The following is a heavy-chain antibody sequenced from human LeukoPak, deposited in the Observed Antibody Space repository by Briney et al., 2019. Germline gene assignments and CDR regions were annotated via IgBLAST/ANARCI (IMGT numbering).Heavy chain of an antibody. J-gene: IGHJ6*03. CDR3: AASGHGFGELPSYFHYYMDV. V-gene: IGHV1-58*02. D-gene: IGHD3-10*01. Sequence: LVKVSCKASGFTFTRSAMQWVRQARGQRLEWIGWIVVGSGNTKYAQKFQERVTITRDMSTSTAYMELSSLRSEDTAVYYCAASGHGFGELPSYFHYYMDVWGTGTTVTISS. CDR2: IVVGSGNT. CDR1: GFTFTRSA.